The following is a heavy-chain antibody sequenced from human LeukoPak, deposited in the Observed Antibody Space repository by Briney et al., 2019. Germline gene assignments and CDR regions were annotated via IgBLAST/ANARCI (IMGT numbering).Heavy chain of an antibody. CDR2: ISGSGGST. CDR1: GFTFSGYA. J-gene: IGHJ5*02. Sequence: PGGSLRLSCAASGFTFSGYAMSWVRQAPGKGLGWVSAISGSGGSTYYVDSVKGRFTISRDNSKNTLYLQMNSLRAEDTAVYYCAKIDGYCSSTSCYSGWFDPWGQGTLVTVSS. V-gene: IGHV3-23*01. D-gene: IGHD2-2*01. CDR3: AKIDGYCSSTSCYSGWFDP.